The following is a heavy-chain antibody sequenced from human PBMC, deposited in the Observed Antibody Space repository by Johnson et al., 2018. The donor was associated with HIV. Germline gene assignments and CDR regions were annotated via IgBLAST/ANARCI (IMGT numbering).Heavy chain of an antibody. J-gene: IGHJ3*02. D-gene: IGHD3-10*01. Sequence: QMLLVESGGGVVQPGGSLRLSCLASGFSISDSAIHWVRQAPGKGLESVAVISKDGDNEYYADSVKGRFTVSRDHSKNTLYLQMNSLSAEDTALYYCARDGYYDSGSDPLDIWGQGTMVTVSS. CDR2: ISKDGDNE. CDR1: GFSISDSA. CDR3: ARDGYYDSGSDPLDI. V-gene: IGHV3-30-3*01.